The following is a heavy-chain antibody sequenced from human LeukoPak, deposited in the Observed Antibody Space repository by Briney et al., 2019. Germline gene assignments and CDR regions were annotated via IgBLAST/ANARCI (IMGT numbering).Heavy chain of an antibody. CDR3: AKGGYCSGSNCEDYFDY. J-gene: IGHJ4*02. V-gene: IGHV3-30*02. Sequence: ADSVKGRFTISRDNSKDTLYLQMNSLRAEDTAVYYCAKGGYCSGSNCEDYFDYWGQGTLVTVSS. D-gene: IGHD2-15*01.